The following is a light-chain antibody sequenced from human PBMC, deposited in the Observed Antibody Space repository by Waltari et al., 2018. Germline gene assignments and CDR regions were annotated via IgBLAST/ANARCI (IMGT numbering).Light chain of an antibody. CDR2: LGS. J-gene: IGKJ1*01. Sequence: DIVMTQSPLSLPVTPGEPASISCRSSQRLLDRSGNNYLDWYLQKPGQSPQLLIYLGSNRASGVPDRFSGSGSGTDFTLKISRVEAEDVGVYYCMQALQTPWTFGQGTKVEIK. CDR1: QRLLDRSGNNY. CDR3: MQALQTPWT. V-gene: IGKV2-28*01.